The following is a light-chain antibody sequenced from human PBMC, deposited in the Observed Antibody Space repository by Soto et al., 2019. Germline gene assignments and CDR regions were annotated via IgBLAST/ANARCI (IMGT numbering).Light chain of an antibody. CDR3: QQYNEWPET. V-gene: IGKV3-15*01. J-gene: IGKJ1*01. Sequence: EIVMTQSPATLSVSPGERATLSCRASHSVRSSLAWYQQKPGQAPRLLIHGASTRATGIPGRFSGSGSGTEFTLTISSLQSEDFAVYYCQQYNEWPETFGHGTRVEIK. CDR1: HSVRSS. CDR2: GAS.